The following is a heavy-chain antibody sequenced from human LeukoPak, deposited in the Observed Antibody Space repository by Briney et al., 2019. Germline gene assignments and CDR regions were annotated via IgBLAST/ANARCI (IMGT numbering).Heavy chain of an antibody. Sequence: GGSLRLSCEGSGFNFSTFSLNWVRQAPGKGLEWVASISYSSTFIDYADSVKGRFTISRDNIKNSVYLQMNSLRDDDTAAYFCARGGDGYNSYLDFWGQGTLLTVSS. CDR2: ISYSSTFI. CDR1: GFNFSTFS. CDR3: ARGGDGYNSYLDF. V-gene: IGHV3-21*06. D-gene: IGHD5-24*01. J-gene: IGHJ4*02.